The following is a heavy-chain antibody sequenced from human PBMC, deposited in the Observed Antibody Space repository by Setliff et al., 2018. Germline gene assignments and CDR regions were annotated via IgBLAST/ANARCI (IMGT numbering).Heavy chain of an antibody. CDR3: AREVAGTYHYFDP. Sequence: SETLSLTCTVSGSSIDSGDYYWNWIRQPPGKGLEWMGYIYFSGSTYYNPSLKSRVTLSLDTSKNQFSLKLNSVTAADTALYFCAREVAGTYHYFDPWGQGTLVTVSS. CDR1: GSSIDSGDYY. D-gene: IGHD6-19*01. V-gene: IGHV4-30-4*08. CDR2: IYFSGST. J-gene: IGHJ5*02.